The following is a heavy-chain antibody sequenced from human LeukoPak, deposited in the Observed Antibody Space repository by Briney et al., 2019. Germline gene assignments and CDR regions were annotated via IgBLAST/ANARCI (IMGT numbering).Heavy chain of an antibody. CDR3: ATSSSLRVADAFDI. D-gene: IGHD6-13*01. V-gene: IGHV3-7*01. CDR1: GFTFSSYW. CDR2: IKQDGSEK. J-gene: IGHJ3*02. Sequence: GGSLRLSCAASGFTFSSYWMSWVRQAPGKGLEWVANIKQDGSEKYYVDSVKGRFTISRDNAKNSLHLQMNSLRAEDTAVYYCATSSSLRVADAFDIWGQGTMVTVSS.